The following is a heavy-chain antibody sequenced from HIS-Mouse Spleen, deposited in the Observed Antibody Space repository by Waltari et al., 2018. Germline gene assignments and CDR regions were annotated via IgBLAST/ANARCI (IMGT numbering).Heavy chain of an antibody. CDR1: GSPFSRYW. V-gene: IGHV3-7*01. Sequence: EVQLVESGGVWVQRGGSMRLTWAASGSPFSRYWVSWVRQAPGKGLEWVANIKQDGSEKYYVDSVKGRFTISRDNAKNSLYLQMNSLRAEDTAVYYCARDSAARNYWGQGTLVTVSS. J-gene: IGHJ4*02. CDR2: IKQDGSEK. D-gene: IGHD6-6*01. CDR3: ARDSAARNY.